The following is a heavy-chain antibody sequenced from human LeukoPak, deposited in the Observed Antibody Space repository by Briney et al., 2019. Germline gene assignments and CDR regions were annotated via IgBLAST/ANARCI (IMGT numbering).Heavy chain of an antibody. CDR1: GYTFTSYY. CDR2: INPSGGST. Sequence: ASVKVSCKASGYTFTSYYMHWVRQAPGQGLEWMGIINPSGGSTSYAQKFQGRVTMTRDTSTSTVYMELSSLRSEDTAVYYCARVPQPNYDSSGYYYYFDYWGRGTLVTVSS. V-gene: IGHV1-46*01. D-gene: IGHD3-22*01. J-gene: IGHJ4*02. CDR3: ARVPQPNYDSSGYYYYFDY.